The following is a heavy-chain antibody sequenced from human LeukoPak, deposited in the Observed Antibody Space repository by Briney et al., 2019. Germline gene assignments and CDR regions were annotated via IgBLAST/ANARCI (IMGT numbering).Heavy chain of an antibody. CDR1: GYTFTSYD. CDR3: ARGGSIAARPKQNDY. Sequence: ASVKVSCKASGYTFTSYDINWVRQAPGQGLEWMGWMNPNSGNTGYAQKFQGRVTITRNTSISTAYMELSSLRSEDTAVYYCARGGSIAARPKQNDYWGQGTLVTVSS. V-gene: IGHV1-8*03. CDR2: MNPNSGNT. D-gene: IGHD6-6*01. J-gene: IGHJ4*02.